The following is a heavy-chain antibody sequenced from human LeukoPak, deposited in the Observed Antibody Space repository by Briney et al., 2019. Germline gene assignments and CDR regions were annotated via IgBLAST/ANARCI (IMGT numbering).Heavy chain of an antibody. D-gene: IGHD6-19*01. J-gene: IGHJ3*02. Sequence: GASVKVSCKASGYTFTSYGISWVRQAPGQGLEWMGWISAYNGNTNYAQKLQGRVTMTTDASTSTAYMELRSLRSDDTAVYYCARGKQWLELDAFDIWGQGTMVTVSS. V-gene: IGHV1-18*01. CDR1: GYTFTSYG. CDR2: ISAYNGNT. CDR3: ARGKQWLELDAFDI.